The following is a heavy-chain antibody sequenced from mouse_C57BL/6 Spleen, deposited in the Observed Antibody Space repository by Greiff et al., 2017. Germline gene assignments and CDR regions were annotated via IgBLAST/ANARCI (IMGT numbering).Heavy chain of an antibody. Sequence: EVQRVESGGGLVQPGGSLKLSCAASGFTFSDYYMYWVRQTPEKRLEWVAYISNGGGSTYYPDTVKGRFTISRDNAKNTLYLQMSRLKSEDTAMYYCARRSNYAYYYAMDYWGQGTSVTVSS. J-gene: IGHJ4*01. CDR1: GFTFSDYY. D-gene: IGHD2-5*01. V-gene: IGHV5-12*01. CDR3: ARRSNYAYYYAMDY. CDR2: ISNGGGST.